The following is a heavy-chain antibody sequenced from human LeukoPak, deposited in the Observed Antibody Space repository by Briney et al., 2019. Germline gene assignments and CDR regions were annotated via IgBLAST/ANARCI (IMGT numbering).Heavy chain of an antibody. J-gene: IGHJ4*02. CDR3: ASPRWFEELTPDY. CDR1: GFTFSSYG. V-gene: IGHV3-30*02. Sequence: GGSLRLSCAASGFTFSSYGMHWVRQAPGKGLEWVAFIRYDGSNKYYADSVKGRFTISRDNSKNTLYLQMNSLRAEDTAVYYCASPRWFEELTPDYWGQGTLVTVSS. D-gene: IGHD3-10*01. CDR2: IRYDGSNK.